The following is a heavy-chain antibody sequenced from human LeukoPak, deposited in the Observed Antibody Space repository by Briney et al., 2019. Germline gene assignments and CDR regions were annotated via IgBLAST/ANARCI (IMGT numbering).Heavy chain of an antibody. D-gene: IGHD6-19*01. Sequence: SETLSLTCTVSGGSISSSSYYWGWIRQPPGKGLEWIGSIYYSGSTYYNPSLKSRVTISVDTSKNQFSLKLSSVTAADTAVYYCARGIAVASYYYYYMDVWGKGTTVTVSS. CDR3: ARGIAVASYYYYYMDV. J-gene: IGHJ6*03. CDR2: IYYSGST. V-gene: IGHV4-39*07. CDR1: GGSISSSSYY.